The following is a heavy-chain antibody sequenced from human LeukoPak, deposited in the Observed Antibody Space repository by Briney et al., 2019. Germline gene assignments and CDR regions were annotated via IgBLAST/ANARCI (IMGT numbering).Heavy chain of an antibody. V-gene: IGHV1-2*02. Sequence: ASVKVSCKASGYTFTGYYMHWVRQAPGQGLEWMGWISPNSGGTNYAQKFQGRVTMTRDTSISTACMELSRLRSDDTAVYYCARDPGGSSWYFDYWGQGTLVTVSS. J-gene: IGHJ4*02. CDR1: GYTFTGYY. CDR3: ARDPGGSSWYFDY. CDR2: ISPNSGGT. D-gene: IGHD6-13*01.